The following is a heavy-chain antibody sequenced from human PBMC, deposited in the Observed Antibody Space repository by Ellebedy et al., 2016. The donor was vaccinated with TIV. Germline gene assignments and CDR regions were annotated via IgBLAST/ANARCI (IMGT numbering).Heavy chain of an antibody. V-gene: IGHV4-39*07. J-gene: IGHJ4*02. CDR2: IYYNGYT. CDR1: GASINSSSYY. D-gene: IGHD5-18*01. CDR3: ARAIRNTAMSHYYFDY. Sequence: MPSETLSLTCTVSGASINSSSYYWNWIRQPPGKGLEWVGTIYYNGYTYYNPSLKSRVTISIDRSKNQFSLNLSSVTAADTAVYYCARAIRNTAMSHYYFDYWGQGTLVTVSS.